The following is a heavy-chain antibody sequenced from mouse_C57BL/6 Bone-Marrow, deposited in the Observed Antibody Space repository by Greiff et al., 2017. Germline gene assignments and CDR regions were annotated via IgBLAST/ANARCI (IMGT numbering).Heavy chain of an antibody. CDR1: GYTFTNYW. CDR3: ARSYDYDDYTMDY. Sequence: VQLQQPGAELVKPGASVKLSCKASGYTFTNYWMHWVKQRPGQGLEWIGMMYPNGGSPDYNEKFKSEATLSVDKSSRTAYMELSSLTSEDSAVYYCARSYDYDDYTMDYWGQGTSVTVSS. D-gene: IGHD2-4*01. J-gene: IGHJ4*01. V-gene: IGHV1-64*01. CDR2: MYPNGGSP.